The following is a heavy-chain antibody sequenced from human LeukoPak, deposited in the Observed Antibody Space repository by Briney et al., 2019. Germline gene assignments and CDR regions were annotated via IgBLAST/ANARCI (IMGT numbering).Heavy chain of an antibody. CDR1: GGSIRSSTYY. D-gene: IGHD3-22*01. CDR3: ALLLGYDAFDI. CDR2: MYYSGRT. Sequence: PSETLSLTCTVSGGSIRSSTYYWGWIRQPPGKGLEWIGSMYYSGRTYYNPSLKSRVTISEDASKTQFSLKLSSVTAADTAVYYCALLLGYDAFDIWGQGTRVTVSS. V-gene: IGHV4-39*07. J-gene: IGHJ3*02.